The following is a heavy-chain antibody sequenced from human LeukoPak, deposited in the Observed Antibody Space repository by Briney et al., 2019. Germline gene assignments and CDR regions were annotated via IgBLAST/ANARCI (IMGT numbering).Heavy chain of an antibody. V-gene: IGHV4-39*07. J-gene: IGHJ6*02. CDR2: IYYSGST. Sequence: PSETLSLTCTVSGGSISSSSYYWGWIRQPPGKGLEWIGSIYYSGSTYYNPSLKSRVTISVDTSKNQFSLKLSSVTAADTAVYYCARIRYGTFGYSSSWGTRRAYYGMDVWGQGTTVTVSS. D-gene: IGHD6-13*01. CDR1: GGSISSSSYY. CDR3: ARIRYGTFGYSSSWGTRRAYYGMDV.